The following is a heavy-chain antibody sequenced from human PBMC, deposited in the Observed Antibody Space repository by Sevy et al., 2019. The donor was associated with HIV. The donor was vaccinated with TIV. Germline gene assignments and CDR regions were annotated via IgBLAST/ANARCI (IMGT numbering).Heavy chain of an antibody. V-gene: IGHV3-7*01. CDR2: IKEDGSEK. Sequence: GGSLRLSCAASGFTFSSYWMSWVRQAPGKGLEWVANIKEDGSEKYYVDSVKGRFTISRDNAKNSLYLQMNSLRAEDTAVYYCARDSSSSWDDFDYWGQGTLVTVSS. CDR3: ARDSSSSWDDFDY. J-gene: IGHJ4*02. CDR1: GFTFSSYW. D-gene: IGHD6-13*01.